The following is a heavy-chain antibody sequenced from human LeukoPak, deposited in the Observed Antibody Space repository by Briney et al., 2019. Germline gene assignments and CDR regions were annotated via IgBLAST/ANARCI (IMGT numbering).Heavy chain of an antibody. CDR2: VYNSGGT. CDR1: GGSFSSGTYY. J-gene: IGHJ4*02. D-gene: IGHD4-17*01. CDR3: AREHDYGRFDF. Sequence: PSETLSLTCTVFGGSFSSGTYYWSWIRQPPGKGLEWFGNVYNSGGTNYNPSLKSRVTISMDTSKNQFSLKLTSVTAADTAVYFCAREHDYGRFDFWGQGTLVVVSS. V-gene: IGHV4-61*01.